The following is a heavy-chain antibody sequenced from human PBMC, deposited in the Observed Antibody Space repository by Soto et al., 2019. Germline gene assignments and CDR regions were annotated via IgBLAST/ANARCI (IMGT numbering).Heavy chain of an antibody. Sequence: VGALRLSCAASGFTFSSYDMHWVRNNTLKVLEWFSAIGTAGDTYYPGSVKGRFTISRENAKNSLYLQMNSLRAGDTAVYYCARVRSGSYYVPLGRYGMDVWGQGTTVTVSS. CDR3: ARVRSGSYYVPLGRYGMDV. V-gene: IGHV3-13*04. D-gene: IGHD1-26*01. J-gene: IGHJ6*02. CDR1: GFTFSSYD. CDR2: IGTAGDT.